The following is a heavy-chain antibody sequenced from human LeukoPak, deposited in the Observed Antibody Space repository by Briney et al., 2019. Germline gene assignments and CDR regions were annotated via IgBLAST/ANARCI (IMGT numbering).Heavy chain of an antibody. J-gene: IGHJ6*01. CDR2: ISDDGSNK. CDR1: GFTFSSYG. Sequence: RGSLRLSCAASGFTFSSYGMHWVRQGPGKGLERVSVISDDGSNKYYADSVKGRVTISRDNSKNTLYLQMNSLRAEDTAVYYCAKDGTHYYDRCGYYVWGKGTTVTASS. V-gene: IGHV3-30*18. CDR3: AKDGTHYYDRCGYYV. D-gene: IGHD3-22*01.